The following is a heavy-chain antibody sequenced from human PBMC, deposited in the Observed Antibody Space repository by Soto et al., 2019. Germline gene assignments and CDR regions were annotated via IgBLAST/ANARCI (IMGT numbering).Heavy chain of an antibody. CDR3: AHRVTYYYDSSGYYWFDP. V-gene: IGHV2-5*01. D-gene: IGHD3-22*01. CDR1: GFSLSTSRVG. CDR2: IYWNDDK. J-gene: IGHJ5*02. Sequence: SGPTLVNPTQTLTLTCSFSGFSLSTSRVGVAWIRQPPGKALEWLAIIYWNDDKRYSPSLKSRLTITKDTSKNQVVLTMTNMDPVDTATYYCAHRVTYYYDSSGYYWFDPWGQGTLVTVSS.